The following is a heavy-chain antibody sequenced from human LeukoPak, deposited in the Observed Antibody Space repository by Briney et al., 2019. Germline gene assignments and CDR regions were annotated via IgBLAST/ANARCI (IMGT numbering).Heavy chain of an antibody. CDR1: GYTFTSYD. J-gene: IGHJ4*02. CDR3: ARGPADSHFDY. V-gene: IGHV1-8*01. Sequence: GASVKVSCTASGYTFTSYDNNWVRQATGQGLEWMGWMNPNSGNTGYAQKFQGRVTMTRNTSISTAYMELSSLRPEDTAVYYCARGPADSHFDYWGQGTLVTVSS. CDR2: MNPNSGNT.